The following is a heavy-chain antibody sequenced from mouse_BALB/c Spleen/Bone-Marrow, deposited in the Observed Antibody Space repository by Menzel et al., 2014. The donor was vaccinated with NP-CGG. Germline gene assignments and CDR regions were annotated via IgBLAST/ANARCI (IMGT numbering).Heavy chain of an antibody. V-gene: IGHV1-7*01. D-gene: IGHD1-1*01. Sequence: QVQLQQSGAELAKPGASVKMSCKASGYTFTSYWMHWVKQRPGQGLEWIGYINPSTGYTEYNQKFKDKATLTADKSSSTAYMQLSSLTSEDSAVYYCARPPYYYGSSYDAMDYWDQGTSVTVSS. CDR2: INPSTGYT. J-gene: IGHJ4*01. CDR1: GYTFTSYW. CDR3: ARPPYYYGSSYDAMDY.